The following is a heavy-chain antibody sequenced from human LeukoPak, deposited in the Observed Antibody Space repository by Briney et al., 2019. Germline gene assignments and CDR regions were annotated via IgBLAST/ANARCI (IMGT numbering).Heavy chain of an antibody. CDR1: GGTFSSYA. V-gene: IGHV1-69*01. CDR3: ARVPYCSGGSCLLRGYYFDY. D-gene: IGHD2-15*01. Sequence: SVKVSCKASGGTFSSYAISWVRQAPGQGLEWMGGIIPIFGTANYAQKFHGRVTITADESTSTAYMELSSLRSEDTAVYYCARVPYCSGGSCLLRGYYFDYWGQGTLVTVSS. CDR2: IIPIFGTA. J-gene: IGHJ4*02.